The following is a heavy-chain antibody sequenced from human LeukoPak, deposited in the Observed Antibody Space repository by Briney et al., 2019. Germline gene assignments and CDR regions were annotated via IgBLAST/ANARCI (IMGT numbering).Heavy chain of an antibody. CDR3: VREPPTMVRGVTMDV. J-gene: IGHJ6*02. V-gene: IGHV1-18*01. D-gene: IGHD3-10*01. CDR1: GYSFINYG. Sequence: ASVRVSCKASGYSFINYGISWVRQAPGQGLEWMGWISVYNGKTRYAQNLQGRVTMTTDTSTSTAYMERRSLRSDDTAVYYCVREPPTMVRGVTMDVWGQGTTVTVSS. CDR2: ISVYNGKT.